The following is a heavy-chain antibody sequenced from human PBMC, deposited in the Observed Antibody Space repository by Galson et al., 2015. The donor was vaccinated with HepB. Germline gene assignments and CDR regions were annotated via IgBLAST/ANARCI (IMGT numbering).Heavy chain of an antibody. J-gene: IGHJ5*02. Sequence: PALVKPTQTLTLTCTFSGFSLSTNQVGVGWIRQPPGKALEWLALIYWDDDKRYSPSLKSRLTITKDTSKNQVVLTMTNMDPVDTATYYCARSSSWANWFDPWGQGTLVTVSS. CDR3: ARSSSWANWFDP. D-gene: IGHD6-13*01. CDR2: IYWDDDK. CDR1: GFSLSTNQVG. V-gene: IGHV2-5*02.